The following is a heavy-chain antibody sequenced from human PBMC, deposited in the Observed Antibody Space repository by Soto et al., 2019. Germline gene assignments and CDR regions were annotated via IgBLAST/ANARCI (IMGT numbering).Heavy chain of an antibody. V-gene: IGHV2-5*02. CDR2: IYWDGDK. CDR1: GFSLSTSGAA. CDR3: AHRATMTIFGLIIDNGIWFDP. D-gene: IGHD3-3*01. J-gene: IGHJ5*02. Sequence: QINLIESGPTLVKPTQTLTLTCTFSGFSLSTSGAAVGWVRQPPGRALEWLALIYWDGDKRYNASLGNRLTITKNTSINHVLLTLTNVDPADTATYYCAHRATMTIFGLIIDNGIWFDPWGQGTRVIVSS.